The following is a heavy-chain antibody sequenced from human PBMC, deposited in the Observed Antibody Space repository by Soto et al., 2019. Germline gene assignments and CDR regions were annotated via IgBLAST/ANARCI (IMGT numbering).Heavy chain of an antibody. J-gene: IGHJ4*02. CDR1: GFTFSSYG. CDR2: ISYDGSNK. Sequence: PGGSLRLSCAASGFTFSSYGMHWVRQAPGKGLEWVAVISYDGSNKYYADSVKGRFTISRDNSKNTLYLQMNGLRAEDTAVYYCAKDMYYYDSSGPYLYWGQGTLVTVSS. D-gene: IGHD3-22*01. V-gene: IGHV3-30*18. CDR3: AKDMYYYDSSGPYLY.